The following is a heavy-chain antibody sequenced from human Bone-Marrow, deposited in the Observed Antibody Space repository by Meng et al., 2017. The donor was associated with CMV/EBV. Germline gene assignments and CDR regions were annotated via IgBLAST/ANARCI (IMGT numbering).Heavy chain of an antibody. CDR3: ATAEAGTYY. V-gene: IGHV3-33*08. Sequence: GESLKISCAASGFTFSNAWMSWVRQAPGKGLEWVAVIWYDGSNKYYADSVKGRFTISRDNSKNTLYLQMNSLRAEDTAVYYCATAEAGTYYWGQGTLVTVSS. J-gene: IGHJ4*02. D-gene: IGHD6-19*01. CDR1: GFTFSNAW. CDR2: IWYDGSNK.